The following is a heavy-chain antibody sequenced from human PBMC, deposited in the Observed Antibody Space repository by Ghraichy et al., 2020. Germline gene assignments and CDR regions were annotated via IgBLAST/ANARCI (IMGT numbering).Heavy chain of an antibody. CDR3: ARRQRDIVLMVYARSETFDI. CDR1: GGSISSSSYY. J-gene: IGHJ3*02. D-gene: IGHD2-8*01. V-gene: IGHV4-39*01. CDR2: IYYSGST. Sequence: SETLSLTCTVSGGSISSSSYYWGWIRQPPGKGLEWIGSIYYSGSTYYNPSLKSRVTISVDTSKNQFSLKLSSVTAADTAVYYCARRQRDIVLMVYARSETFDIWGQGTMVTVSS.